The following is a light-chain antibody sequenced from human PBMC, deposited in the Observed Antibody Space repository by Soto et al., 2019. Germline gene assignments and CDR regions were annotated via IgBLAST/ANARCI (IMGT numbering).Light chain of an antibody. V-gene: IGKV3-11*01. CDR3: QQRSNWPLT. CDR2: DAS. CDR1: QSVSSY. Sequence: EIVLTQSPATLSLSPGERATLSCRASQSVSSYLAWYQQKPGQAPRLLIYDASNKATGIPPRFSGSGSGTDFTLTISSLEPEDFAVYYCQQRSNWPLTFGGGTNVHIK. J-gene: IGKJ4*01.